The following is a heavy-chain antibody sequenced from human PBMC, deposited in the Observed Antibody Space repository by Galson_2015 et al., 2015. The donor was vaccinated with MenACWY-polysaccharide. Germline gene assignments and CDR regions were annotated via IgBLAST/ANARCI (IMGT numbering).Heavy chain of an antibody. CDR2: FGGSDVFR. CDR1: GFTFSSYT. D-gene: IGHD3-22*01. V-gene: IGHV3-23*01. Sequence: SLRLSCAASGFTFSSYTMTWVRQAPGKGLEWVSSFGGSDVFRYYADSVKGRFTVSGDYSKSTVYLQMDSLRADDTAVYYCAKGRSEGGYSWYLDSWGRGTLVTVSS. CDR3: AKGRSEGGYSWYLDS. J-gene: IGHJ5*01.